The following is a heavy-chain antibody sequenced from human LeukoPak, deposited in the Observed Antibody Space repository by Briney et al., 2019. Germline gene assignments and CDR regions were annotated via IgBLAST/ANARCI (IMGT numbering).Heavy chain of an antibody. V-gene: IGHV4-39*01. CDR1: GGSISSSSYY. CDR3: ARHRRESSSWGRVVFGWFDP. D-gene: IGHD6-13*01. J-gene: IGHJ5*02. CDR2: IYYSGST. Sequence: SETLSLTCTVSGGSISSSSYYWGWIRQPPGKGLEWIGSIYYSGSTYYNPSLKSRVTISVDTSKNQFSLKLSSVTAADTAVYYCARHRRESSSWGRVVFGWFDPWGQGTLVTVSS.